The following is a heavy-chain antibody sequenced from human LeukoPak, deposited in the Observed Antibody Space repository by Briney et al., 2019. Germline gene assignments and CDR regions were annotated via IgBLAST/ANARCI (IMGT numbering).Heavy chain of an antibody. CDR2: ISGSGGST. J-gene: IGHJ4*02. Sequence: GGSLRLSCAACGFTFSSYAMSWVRQAPGKGLEWVSAISGSGGSTYYADSVKGRFTISRDNSKNTLYLQMNSLRAEDTAVYYCAKDRDYYDSSGYYYDYWGQGTLVTVSS. CDR3: AKDRDYYDSSGYYYDY. CDR1: GFTFSSYA. V-gene: IGHV3-23*01. D-gene: IGHD3-22*01.